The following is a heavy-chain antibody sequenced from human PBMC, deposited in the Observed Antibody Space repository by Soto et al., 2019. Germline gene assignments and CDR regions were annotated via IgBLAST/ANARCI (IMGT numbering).Heavy chain of an antibody. CDR2: ISYDGSNK. D-gene: IGHD1-1*01. CDR1: GFTFSSYA. CDR3: AKYAGTTGTTPFSY. J-gene: IGHJ4*02. Sequence: GGSLRLSCAASGFTFSSYAMHWVRQAPGKGLEWVAVISYDGSNKYYADSVKGRFTISRDNSKNTLYLQMNSLRAEDTAVYYCAKYAGTTGTTPFSYWGQGTLVTVSS. V-gene: IGHV3-30-3*02.